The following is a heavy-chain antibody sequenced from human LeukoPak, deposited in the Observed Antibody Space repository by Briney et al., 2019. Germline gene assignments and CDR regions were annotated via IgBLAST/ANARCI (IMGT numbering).Heavy chain of an antibody. CDR1: GFTFSDYY. V-gene: IGHV3-11*06. Sequence: PGGSLRLSCAASGFTFSDYYMSWIRQAPGKGLEWVSYISSSSSYTNYADSVKGRFTISRDNAKNSLYLHMNSLRAEDTAVYYCARETVHYGMDVWGKGTTVTVSS. J-gene: IGHJ6*04. D-gene: IGHD2-21*02. CDR2: ISSSSSYT. CDR3: ARETVHYGMDV.